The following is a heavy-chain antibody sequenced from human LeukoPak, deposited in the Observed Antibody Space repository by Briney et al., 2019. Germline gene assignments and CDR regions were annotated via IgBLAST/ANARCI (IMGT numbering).Heavy chain of an antibody. V-gene: IGHV1-69*05. J-gene: IGHJ4*02. CDR3: ARSKDSWYRLDY. Sequence: SVKVPCKASGGTFSSYAISWVRQAPGQGLEWMGRIIPIFGTASYAQKFQGRVTITTDESTSTAYMELSSLRSEDTAVYYCARSKDSWYRLDYWGQGTLVTVSS. D-gene: IGHD6-13*01. CDR1: GGTFSSYA. CDR2: IIPIFGTA.